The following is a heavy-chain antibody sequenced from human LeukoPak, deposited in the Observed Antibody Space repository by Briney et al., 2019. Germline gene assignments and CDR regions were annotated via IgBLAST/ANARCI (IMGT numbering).Heavy chain of an antibody. J-gene: IGHJ4*02. CDR1: GLTFSSYA. D-gene: IGHD3-16*02. V-gene: IGHV3-30*04. CDR3: AREDIMIMFGGVIEPSGSDY. CDR2: ISYDGSNK. Sequence: GGSLRLSCAAPGLTFSSYAMHWVRQAPGKGLEWVAVISYDGSNKYYADSVKGRFTISRGNSKNTLYLQMNSLRAEDTAVYYCAREDIMIMFGGVIEPSGSDYWGQGTLVTVSS.